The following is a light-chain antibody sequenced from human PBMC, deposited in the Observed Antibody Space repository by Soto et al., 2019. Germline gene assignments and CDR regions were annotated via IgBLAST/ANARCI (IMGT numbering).Light chain of an antibody. CDR3: QQRDNWPPEVT. J-gene: IGKJ4*01. V-gene: IGKV3D-15*01. Sequence: EILMTQSPATLSVSPCERANLFCSAVQSIGRNLVWCQQKPGQAPRLLIYGASSRATGIPDRFSGSGSGTDFTLTISSLEPEDLAVYYCQQRDNWPPEVTFGGGTKV. CDR1: QSIGRN. CDR2: GAS.